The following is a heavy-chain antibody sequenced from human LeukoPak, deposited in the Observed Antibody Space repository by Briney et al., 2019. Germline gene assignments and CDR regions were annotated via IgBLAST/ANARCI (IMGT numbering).Heavy chain of an antibody. V-gene: IGHV3-23*01. CDR1: GFTFGAYA. CDR2: ISGAGGLT. CDR3: AKSYGGNVRDSFDM. J-gene: IGHJ3*02. Sequence: GGSLGLSCAASGFTFGAYAMSWVRQAPGKGLEWVSTISGAGGLTYHADSVKGRFTISRDNSENTLFLQMNSLRAEDTAVYYCAKSYGGNVRDSFDMWGQGTMVTVSS. D-gene: IGHD4-23*01.